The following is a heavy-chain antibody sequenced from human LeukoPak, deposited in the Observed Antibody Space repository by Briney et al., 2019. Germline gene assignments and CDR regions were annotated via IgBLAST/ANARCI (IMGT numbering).Heavy chain of an antibody. CDR2: IYYSGGT. V-gene: IGHV4-59*01. CDR1: GGSISYYY. Sequence: NPSETLSLTCIVSGGSISYYYWSWVRQPPGKGVEWIGYIYYSGGTNYNPSLKIRVTISVDTSKNQCSLHLTSITTADTAVYDCARVSCSSTSCPRRDALDVWGQGTMVTVSS. J-gene: IGHJ3*01. CDR3: ARVSCSSTSCPRRDALDV. D-gene: IGHD2-2*01.